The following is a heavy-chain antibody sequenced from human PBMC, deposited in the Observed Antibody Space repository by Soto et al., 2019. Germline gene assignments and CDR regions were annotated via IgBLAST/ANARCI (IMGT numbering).Heavy chain of an antibody. Sequence: QVQLQESGPGLVKPSQTLSLTCTVSGGSISSGGYYWSWIRQHPGKGLEWIGYIYYSGSTYYNPSLKSRVTISVDTSKNQFSLKLSSVTAADTAVYYCARDPVSSSGYHYYFDYWGQGTLVTVSS. CDR1: GGSISSGGYY. CDR2: IYYSGST. J-gene: IGHJ4*02. D-gene: IGHD3-22*01. CDR3: ARDPVSSSGYHYYFDY. V-gene: IGHV4-31*03.